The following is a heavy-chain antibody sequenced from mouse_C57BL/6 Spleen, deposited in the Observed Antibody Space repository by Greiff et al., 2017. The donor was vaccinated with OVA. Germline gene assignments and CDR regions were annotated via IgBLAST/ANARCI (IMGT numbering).Heavy chain of an antibody. V-gene: IGHV1-59*01. CDR2: IDPSDSYT. D-gene: IGHD1-1*01. J-gene: IGHJ2*01. CDR1: GYTFTSYW. CDR3: ARGSPFDY. Sequence: VQLQQPGAELVRPGTSVKLSCKASGYTFTSYWMHWVKQRPGQGLEWIGVIDPSDSYTNYNQKFKGKATLTVDTSSSTAYMQLSSLTSEDSAVYYCARGSPFDYWGQGTTLTGSS.